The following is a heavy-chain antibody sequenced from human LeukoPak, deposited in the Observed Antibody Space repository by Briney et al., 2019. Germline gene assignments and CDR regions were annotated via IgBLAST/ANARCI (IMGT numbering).Heavy chain of an antibody. CDR3: AKDQGRGGFGLDC. CDR2: ISGSGSRI. D-gene: IGHD3-16*01. Sequence: GGSLRLSCAGSGLTFSNYDMNWVRQAPGKGLEWVSFISGSGSRIYYADSVKGRFTISRDNAKNSLYLQMNNLRADDTAVYYCAKDQGRGGFGLDCWGQGTLVTVSS. J-gene: IGHJ4*02. CDR1: GLTFSNYD. V-gene: IGHV3-48*03.